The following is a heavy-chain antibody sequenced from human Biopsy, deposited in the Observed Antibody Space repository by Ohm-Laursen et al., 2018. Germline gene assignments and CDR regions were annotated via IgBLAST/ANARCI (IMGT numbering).Heavy chain of an antibody. V-gene: IGHV1-18*01. D-gene: IGHD4-17*01. CDR2: INTYSGNT. J-gene: IGHJ4*02. Sequence: SSVKVSCNASGYTFTTYGISWVRQAPGQGLEWMGWINTYSGNTNYGKKFHDRVIMTSDTSTSAAYLEHRSLRSDDTAVYYCARDYYPYVDYLKDVPLCDSWGQGTLVTVSS. CDR3: ARDYYPYVDYLKDVPLCDS. CDR1: GYTFTTYG.